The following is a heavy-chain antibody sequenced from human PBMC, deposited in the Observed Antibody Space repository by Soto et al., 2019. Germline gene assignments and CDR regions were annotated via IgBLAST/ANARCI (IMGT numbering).Heavy chain of an antibody. CDR1: GFTFSSYG. D-gene: IGHD6-6*01. V-gene: IGHV3-30*18. CDR2: ISYDGSNK. Sequence: GGSLRLSCAASGFTFSSYGMHWVRQAPGKGLEWVAVISYDGSNKYYADSVKGRFTISRDNSKNTLYLQMNSLRAEDTAVYYCAKDTPSIAARPGFYGMDVWGQGTTVTVSS. J-gene: IGHJ6*02. CDR3: AKDTPSIAARPGFYGMDV.